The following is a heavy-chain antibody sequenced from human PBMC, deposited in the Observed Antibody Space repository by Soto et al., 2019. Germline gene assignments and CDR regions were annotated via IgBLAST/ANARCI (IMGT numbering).Heavy chain of an antibody. CDR3: ARDIDFAY. D-gene: IGHD3-10*01. CDR1: GDSVSSNSAG. V-gene: IGHV6-1*01. CDR2: TYYRSEWFN. Sequence: SQTLSLTCAISGDSVSSNSAGWNWIRQSPSRGLGWLGRTYYRSEWFNEYAVSVKSRIPINPDTSRNQISLQLNSVTPEDTAIYYCARDIDFAYWGRGTQVTVSS. J-gene: IGHJ4*01.